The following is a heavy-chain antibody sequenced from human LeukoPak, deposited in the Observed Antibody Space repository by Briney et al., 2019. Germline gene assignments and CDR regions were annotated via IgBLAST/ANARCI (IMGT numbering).Heavy chain of an antibody. Sequence: SETLSLTCTVSGGSISSSNYYWSWIRQPAGKGLEWIGRIYTSESTNYNPSLKSRVTISVDTSRNQFSLKLSSVTAADTAVYYCARGLWFGDENPPYFDYWGQGILVTVSS. D-gene: IGHD3-10*01. V-gene: IGHV4-61*02. J-gene: IGHJ4*02. CDR3: ARGLWFGDENPPYFDY. CDR1: GGSISSSNYY. CDR2: IYTSEST.